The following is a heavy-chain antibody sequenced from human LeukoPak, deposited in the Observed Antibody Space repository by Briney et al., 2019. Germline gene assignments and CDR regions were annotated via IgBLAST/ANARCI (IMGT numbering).Heavy chain of an antibody. Sequence: GGSLRLSCIASGFTFSSNWMSWVRQAPGKGLEWVANIKQDGHEKYHVDSVKGRFAISRDNSKNTLYLQMNSLRAEDTAVYYCAKGGTYDSSGYYVYMDVWGKGTTVTVSS. CDR3: AKGGTYDSSGYYVYMDV. CDR1: GFTFSSNW. J-gene: IGHJ6*03. V-gene: IGHV3-7*03. D-gene: IGHD3-22*01. CDR2: IKQDGHEK.